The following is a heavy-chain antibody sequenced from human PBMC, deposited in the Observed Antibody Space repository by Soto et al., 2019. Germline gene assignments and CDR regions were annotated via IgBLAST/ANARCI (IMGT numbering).Heavy chain of an antibody. V-gene: IGHV3-33*01. D-gene: IGHD3-9*01. Sequence: PGGSLRLSCAASGFTFSSYGMHWVRQAPGKGLEWVAVIWYDGSNKYYADSVKGRFTISRDNSKNTLYLQMNSLRAEDTAVYYCARGGNDILTGYFSTPLDDNWFDPWGQGTLVTVPQ. CDR1: GFTFSSYG. J-gene: IGHJ5*02. CDR2: IWYDGSNK. CDR3: ARGGNDILTGYFSTPLDDNWFDP.